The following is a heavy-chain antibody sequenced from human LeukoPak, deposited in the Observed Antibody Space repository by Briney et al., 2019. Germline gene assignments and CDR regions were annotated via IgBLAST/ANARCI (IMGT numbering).Heavy chain of an antibody. D-gene: IGHD3-10*01. CDR1: GSIFRNYW. CDR2: INSDASTT. CDR3: AKVRWFGELSTPDAFDI. Sequence: GGSLRLSCAASGSIFRNYWMHWVRQAPGKGLVWVSHINSDASTTNYADSMKGRFTISRDNAKNTLYLEMNSLRPEDTAVYYCAKVRWFGELSTPDAFDIWGQGTMVTVSS. J-gene: IGHJ3*02. V-gene: IGHV3-74*01.